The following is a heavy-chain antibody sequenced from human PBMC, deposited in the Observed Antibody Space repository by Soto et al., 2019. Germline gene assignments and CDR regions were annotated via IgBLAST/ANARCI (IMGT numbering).Heavy chain of an antibody. Sequence: GASVKVSCKASGYTFTSYYMHWVRQAPGQGLEWMGIINPSGGSTSYAQKFQGRVTMTRDTSTSTVYMELSSLRSEDTAVYYCAITHYGSGSYSENWFDPWGQGTLVTVSS. D-gene: IGHD3-10*01. CDR1: GYTFTSYY. V-gene: IGHV1-46*03. J-gene: IGHJ5*02. CDR3: AITHYGSGSYSENWFDP. CDR2: INPSGGST.